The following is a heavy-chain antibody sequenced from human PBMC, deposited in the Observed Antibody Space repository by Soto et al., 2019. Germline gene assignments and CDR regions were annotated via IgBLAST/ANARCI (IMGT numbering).Heavy chain of an antibody. CDR1: VGSISSVGHY. CDR2: IYYSGST. J-gene: IGHJ6*02. CDR3: ARESGGYDSSTRYGLDV. D-gene: IGHD6-25*01. Sequence: PAETLSLTCSVSVGSISSVGHYWTWIRHQPGKGLEWIGYIYYSGSTDYNPSLKSRVTISVDRSKNQFSLNLSSVTAADTAIYYCARESGGYDSSTRYGLDVWGQGTTVTVSS. V-gene: IGHV4-31*03.